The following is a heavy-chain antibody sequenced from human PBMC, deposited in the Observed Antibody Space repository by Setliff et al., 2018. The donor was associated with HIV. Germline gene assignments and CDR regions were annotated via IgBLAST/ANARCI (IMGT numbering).Heavy chain of an antibody. J-gene: IGHJ6*03. D-gene: IGHD4-17*01. Sequence: GSGPTLVNPTETLTLTCTVSGFSLSNARMGVSWIRQPPGKALEWLAHIFSNDEKSYSTSLKSRLTISKDTSKSQVVLTMTNMDPVDTATYFCARIDYGDTYYMDVWGKGTTVTVSS. CDR3: ARIDYGDTYYMDV. CDR2: IFSNDEK. V-gene: IGHV2-26*01. CDR1: GFSLSNARMG.